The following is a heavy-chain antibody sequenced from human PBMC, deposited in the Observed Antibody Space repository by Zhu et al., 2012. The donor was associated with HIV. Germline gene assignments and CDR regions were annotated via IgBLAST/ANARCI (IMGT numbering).Heavy chain of an antibody. J-gene: IGHJ1*01. CDR2: INHSGNT. CDR1: GASFSSYY. V-gene: IGHV4-34*01. Sequence: QVQLQQWGAGLLKPSETLSLTCAVYGASFSSYYWTWLRQSPGKGLERIGDINHSGNTNYNSSFKSRVTISIDNSKNQFSPSLKSVTADDSAVYFCAGQIAVADARPGYFDRWGQGTWSPSPQ. D-gene: IGHD2-21*01. CDR3: AGQIAVADARPGYFDR.